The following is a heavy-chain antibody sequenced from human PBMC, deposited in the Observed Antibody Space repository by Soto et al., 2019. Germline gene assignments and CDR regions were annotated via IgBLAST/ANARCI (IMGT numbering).Heavy chain of an antibody. V-gene: IGHV3-23*01. J-gene: IGHJ3*02. CDR1: GFTFSSYA. D-gene: IGHD3-9*01. CDR3: AKDSYYDILTGYYNSAFDI. Sequence: GGSLRLSCAASGFTFSSYAMSWVRQAPGKGLEWVSAISGSGGSTYYADSVKGRFTISRDNSKNTLYLQMNSLRAEDTAVYYCAKDSYYDILTGYYNSAFDIWGQGTMVTVSS. CDR2: ISGSGGST.